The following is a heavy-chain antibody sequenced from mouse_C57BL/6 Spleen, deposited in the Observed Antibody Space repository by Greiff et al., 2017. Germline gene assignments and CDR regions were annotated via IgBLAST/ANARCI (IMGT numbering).Heavy chain of an antibody. J-gene: IGHJ1*03. CDR2: IWGGGST. D-gene: IGHD1-1*01. Sequence: VKLMESGPGLVAPSQSLSITCTVSGFSLTSYGVDWVRQPPGKGLEWLGVIWGGGSTNYNSALMSRLSISKDNSKSQVFLKMNSLQTDDTAMYYCAKRYGTTVVDHWYFDVWGTGTTVTVSS. CDR3: AKRYGTTVVDHWYFDV. V-gene: IGHV2-9*01. CDR1: GFSLTSYG.